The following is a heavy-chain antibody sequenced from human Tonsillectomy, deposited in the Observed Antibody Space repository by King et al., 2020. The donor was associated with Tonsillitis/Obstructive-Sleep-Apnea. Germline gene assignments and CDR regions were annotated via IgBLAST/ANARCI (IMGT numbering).Heavy chain of an antibody. J-gene: IGHJ6*02. CDR2: IYPDDSDT. V-gene: IGHV5-51*03. CDR1: GYSFTNYW. CDR3: ARLTTGDYDAEENYSGMYV. D-gene: IGHD4-17*01. Sequence: QLVQSGAEVKKPGESLKISCKGSGYSFTNYWIGWVRQMPGKGLEWMGLIYPDDSDTRYSPSLQGQVTISADNSTITTYLHWSSLKASDTAMYYCARLTTGDYDAEENYSGMYVCGQGTTVTVSS.